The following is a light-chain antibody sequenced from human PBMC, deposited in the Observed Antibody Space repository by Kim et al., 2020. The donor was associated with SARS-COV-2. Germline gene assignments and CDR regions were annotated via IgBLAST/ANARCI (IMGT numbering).Light chain of an antibody. CDR3: AAWDDSLKGIM. Sequence: GQTVTISCSGSTSNIGRHIVNWYQQVPGTAPKLLIHSNSQRPSGVPDRFSGSKSGTSASLAISGLHSEDAAGYYCAAWDDSLKGIMFGGGTQLTVL. CDR2: SNS. V-gene: IGLV1-44*01. J-gene: IGLJ3*02. CDR1: TSNIGRHI.